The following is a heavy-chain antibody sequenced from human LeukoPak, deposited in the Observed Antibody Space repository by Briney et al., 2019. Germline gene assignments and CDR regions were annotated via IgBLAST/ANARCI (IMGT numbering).Heavy chain of an antibody. CDR3: VRNLAVAGTCFDS. D-gene: IGHD6-19*01. J-gene: IGHJ4*02. CDR1: GFTYSSYG. V-gene: IGHV3-7*03. Sequence: GGSLGLSRAASGFTYSSYGMHWVRQAPGTGLEWVANIKQDGSDRNYVTSVRGRFTISRDNAESSLFLQMKSLRAEDTAVYYCVRNLAVAGTCFDSWGQGTLVTVSS. CDR2: IKQDGSDR.